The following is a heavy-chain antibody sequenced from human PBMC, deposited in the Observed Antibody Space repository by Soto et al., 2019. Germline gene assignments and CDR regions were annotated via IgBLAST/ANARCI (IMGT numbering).Heavy chain of an antibody. CDR1: GGSFSGYY. Sequence: SETLSLTCAVYGGSFSGYYWSWIRQPPGKGLEWIGEINHSGSTNYNPSPKSRVTISVDTSKNQFSLKLSSVTAADTAVYYCARVRILTGSSGMDVWGQGTTVTVSS. V-gene: IGHV4-34*01. CDR2: INHSGST. J-gene: IGHJ6*02. D-gene: IGHD3-9*01. CDR3: ARVRILTGSSGMDV.